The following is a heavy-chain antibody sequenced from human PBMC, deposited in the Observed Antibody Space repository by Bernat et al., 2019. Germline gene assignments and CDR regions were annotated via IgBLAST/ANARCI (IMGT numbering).Heavy chain of an antibody. CDR1: GGTFSSYA. J-gene: IGHJ6*03. Sequence: QVQLVQSGAEVKKPGSSVKVSCKASGGTFSSYAISWVRQAPGQGLEWMGGIIPIFGTANYAQKSQGRVTLTADESTRTAYMELSSRRSENTAVYYCARDTLAAAGTNYYYYYMDVWGKGTTVTVSS. CDR2: IIPIFGTA. CDR3: ARDTLAAAGTNYYYYYMDV. D-gene: IGHD6-13*01. V-gene: IGHV1-69*01.